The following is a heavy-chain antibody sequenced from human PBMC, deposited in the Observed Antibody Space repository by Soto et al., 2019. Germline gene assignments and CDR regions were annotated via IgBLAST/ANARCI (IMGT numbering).Heavy chain of an antibody. D-gene: IGHD1-26*01. V-gene: IGHV4-59*01. CDR3: ARGSGRYFV. J-gene: IGHJ4*02. CDR2: IYYSGST. Sequence: QVQLQESGPGLVKPSETLSPTCTVSGGSISPYYWTWIRQPPGKGLEWIGYIYYSGSTDYNPSPKNRVTISVDTSKNQVTLMLSSVTAADTAVYYCARGSGRYFVWGQGTLVTVSS. CDR1: GGSISPYY.